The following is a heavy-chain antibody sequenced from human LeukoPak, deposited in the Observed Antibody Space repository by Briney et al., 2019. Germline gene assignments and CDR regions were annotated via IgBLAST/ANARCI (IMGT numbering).Heavy chain of an antibody. Sequence: SETLSLTCTVSGASISSYYWSWIRQPPGKGLEWIGFIYYSGSTSHNPSLMSRVTISVGTSKNQFSPKLSSVTAADTAVYYCARGGRNWFDPWGQGTLVTVSS. J-gene: IGHJ5*02. CDR2: IYYSGST. CDR3: ARGGRNWFDP. V-gene: IGHV4-59*01. CDR1: GASISSYY. D-gene: IGHD3-16*01.